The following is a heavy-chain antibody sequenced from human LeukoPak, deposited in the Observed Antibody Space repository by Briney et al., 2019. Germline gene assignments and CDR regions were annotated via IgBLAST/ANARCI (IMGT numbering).Heavy chain of an antibody. CDR1: GFTFNSYS. Sequence: GGSLRLSCAASGFTFNSYSMNWVRQAPGKGLEWVSSISGSNSYIYYADSMKGRFTISRDNAKNSLYLQMNSLRVEDTAVYYCARDAGGRTQREGWFDPWGQGTLVTVSS. D-gene: IGHD1-26*01. CDR3: ARDAGGRTQREGWFDP. V-gene: IGHV3-21*01. J-gene: IGHJ5*02. CDR2: ISGSNSYI.